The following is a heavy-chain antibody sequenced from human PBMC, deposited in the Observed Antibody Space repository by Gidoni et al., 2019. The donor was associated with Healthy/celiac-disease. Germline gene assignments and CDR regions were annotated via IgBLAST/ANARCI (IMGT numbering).Heavy chain of an antibody. J-gene: IGHJ6*02. CDR2: IKSKTDGGTT. D-gene: IGHD4-17*01. CDR3: TTGGYGDYDYYGMDV. Sequence: EVQLVESGGGLVKPGGSLRLSCAASGFTFSNAWMSWVRQAPGKGLEWVGRIKSKTDGGTTDYAAPVKGRFTISRDDSKNTLYLQMNSLKTEDTAVYYCTTGGYGDYDYYGMDVWGQGTTVTVSS. CDR1: GFTFSNAW. V-gene: IGHV3-15*01.